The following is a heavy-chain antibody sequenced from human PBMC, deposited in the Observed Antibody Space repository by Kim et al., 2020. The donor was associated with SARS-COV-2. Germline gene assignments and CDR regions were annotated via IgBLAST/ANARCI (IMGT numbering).Heavy chain of an antibody. V-gene: IGHV3-53*01. Sequence: GRFTISRDNSKNTLYLQMNSLRAEDTAVYYCARGRGYSGYKLPLYWYFDLWGRGTLVTVSS. CDR3: ARGRGYSGYKLPLYWYFDL. D-gene: IGHD5-12*01. J-gene: IGHJ2*01.